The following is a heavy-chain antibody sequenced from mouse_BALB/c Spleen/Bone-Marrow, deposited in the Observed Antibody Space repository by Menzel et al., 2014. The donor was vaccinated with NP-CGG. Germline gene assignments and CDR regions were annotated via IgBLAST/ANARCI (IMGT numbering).Heavy chain of an antibody. D-gene: IGHD3-1*01. CDR2: IYPGNSDT. V-gene: IGHV1-5*01. Sequence: VQLQQPGTGLARPGASVKMSCKASGYTFTSYWMHWVKQRPGQGLEWIGAIYPGNSDTSYNQKFKGKAKLTAVTSTSTAYMELSSLTNEDSAVYYCARSGRYYFDYWGQGTTLTVSS. CDR3: ARSGRYYFDY. CDR1: GYTFTSYW. J-gene: IGHJ2*01.